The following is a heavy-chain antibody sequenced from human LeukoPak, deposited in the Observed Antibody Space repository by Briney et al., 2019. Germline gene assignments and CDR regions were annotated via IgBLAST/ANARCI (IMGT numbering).Heavy chain of an antibody. CDR2: ISAYNGNT. V-gene: IGHV1-18*01. CDR3: AREYYDFLTGYYEDPPLDY. Sequence: GASVKVSCKASGYTFTSYGISWVRQAPGQGLEWMGWISAYNGNTNYAQKLQGRVTMTTDTSTSTAYMELRSLRSDDTAVYYCAREYYDFLTGYYEDPPLDYGGRGTLVTVSS. D-gene: IGHD3-9*01. J-gene: IGHJ4*02. CDR1: GYTFTSYG.